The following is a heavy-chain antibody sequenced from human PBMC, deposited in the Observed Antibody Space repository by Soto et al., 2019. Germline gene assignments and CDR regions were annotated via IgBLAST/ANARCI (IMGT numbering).Heavy chain of an antibody. J-gene: IGHJ4*02. CDR1: GFSLTTTGVG. Sequence: QITLKESGPTLVKPTQTLTLTCTFSGFSLTTTGVGVGWVRQPPGKALEWLALIYWDDDRRLSPSLKNRLTIHRYTSKDQVVLTLTNMDPVDTATYYCVHSFYDLSGPFLFDYWGQGTLVTVSS. D-gene: IGHD3-22*01. CDR3: VHSFYDLSGPFLFDY. V-gene: IGHV2-5*02. CDR2: IYWDDDR.